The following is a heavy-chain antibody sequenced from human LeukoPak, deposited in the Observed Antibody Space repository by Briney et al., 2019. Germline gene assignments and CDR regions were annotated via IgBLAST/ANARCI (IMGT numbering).Heavy chain of an antibody. CDR1: GYTFTGYY. D-gene: IGHD6-19*01. CDR3: ARGGRERYSSGWTDAFDI. Sequence: ASVKVSCKASGYTFTGYYMHWVRQAPGQGLEWMGIINPSGGSTSYAQKFQGRVTMTRDTSTSTVYMELSSLRSEDTAVYYCARGGRERYSSGWTDAFDIWGQGTMVTVSS. V-gene: IGHV1-46*01. CDR2: INPSGGST. J-gene: IGHJ3*02.